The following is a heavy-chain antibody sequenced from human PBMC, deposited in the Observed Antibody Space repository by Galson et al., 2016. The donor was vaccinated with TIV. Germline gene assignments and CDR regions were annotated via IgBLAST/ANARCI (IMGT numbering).Heavy chain of an antibody. Sequence: SLRLSCAASGFTFSNAWMTWVRQAPGRGLEWVGRIKSKSDGATTAYAAPVKGRFSISRDDSKDTVYLQMNGLRAEDTAVYYCGPLGQVYSRAFTYWGQGT. CDR2: IKSKSDGATT. V-gene: IGHV3-15*01. CDR3: GPLGQVYSRAFTY. CDR1: GFTFSNAW. D-gene: IGHD3-16*01. J-gene: IGHJ4*02.